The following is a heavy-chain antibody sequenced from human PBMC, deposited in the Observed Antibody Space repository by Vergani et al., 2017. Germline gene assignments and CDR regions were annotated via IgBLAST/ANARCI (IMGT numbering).Heavy chain of an antibody. CDR3: ARDRSRRVPAATGG. V-gene: IGHV3-23*01. Sequence: EVQLLESGGGLVQPGGSLRLSCAASGFTFSSYAMSWVRQAPGKGLEWVSVISDSGGSTYYADSVKGRFTISRDNSKNTLYLQMNSLRAEDTAVYYCARDRSRRVPAATGGWGQGTLVTVSS. J-gene: IGHJ4*02. CDR2: ISDSGGST. D-gene: IGHD2-2*01. CDR1: GFTFSSYA.